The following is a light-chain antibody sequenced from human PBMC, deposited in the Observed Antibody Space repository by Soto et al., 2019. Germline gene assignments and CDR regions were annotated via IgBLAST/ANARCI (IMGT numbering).Light chain of an antibody. J-gene: IGKJ1*01. V-gene: IGKV3-20*01. Sequence: EIVLTQSPDTLSLSPGDRATLSCRASQSISSDFLAWYQQKPGQPPRLLIYGASSGATGIPDRFRGSGSGTDFTLTISRMEPEDFAVYYCQQYEDLPAWTFGQGTKVDVK. CDR2: GAS. CDR3: QQYEDLPAWT. CDR1: QSISSDF.